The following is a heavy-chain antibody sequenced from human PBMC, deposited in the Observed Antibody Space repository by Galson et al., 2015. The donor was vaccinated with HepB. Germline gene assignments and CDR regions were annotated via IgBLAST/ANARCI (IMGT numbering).Heavy chain of an antibody. D-gene: IGHD4-17*01. CDR3: ARSYGDYVGACGY. CDR2: ISTYNGNT. J-gene: IGHJ4*02. Sequence: SVKVSCKASGYIFTSYGISWVRQAPGQGLEWMGWISTYNGNTNYAQKFQGRVTMTTDTSTSTAYMDLRSLRSDDTAVYYCARSYGDYVGACGYWGQGTLVTVSS. V-gene: IGHV1-18*01. CDR1: GYIFTSYG.